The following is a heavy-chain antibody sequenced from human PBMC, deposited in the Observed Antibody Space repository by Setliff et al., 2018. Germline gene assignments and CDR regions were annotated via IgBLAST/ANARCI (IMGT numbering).Heavy chain of an antibody. Sequence: PSETLSLTCAVSGYSISSGYYWGWIRQPPGKGLEWIGSISHSGSAYYNPSLKSRVTISLDVSKNQFSLKLSSVTAADTAVYYCARGPYNIYDRSGYGFTNWFDPWGQGILVTVSS. J-gene: IGHJ5*02. V-gene: IGHV4-38-2*01. CDR1: GYSISSGYY. CDR3: ARGPYNIYDRSGYGFTNWFDP. CDR2: ISHSGSA. D-gene: IGHD3-22*01.